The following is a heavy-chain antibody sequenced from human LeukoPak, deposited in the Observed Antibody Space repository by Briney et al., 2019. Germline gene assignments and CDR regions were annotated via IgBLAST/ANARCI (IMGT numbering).Heavy chain of an antibody. D-gene: IGHD6-19*01. Sequence: SETLSLTCTVSGGSISSYYWSWIRQPPGKGLEWIGYIYYSGSTNYNPSLKSRVTISVDTSKNQFSLKLSSVTAADTAVYYCASMNSSGWYSAFDIWGQGTMVTVSS. J-gene: IGHJ3*02. CDR1: GGSISSYY. CDR2: IYYSGST. CDR3: ASMNSSGWYSAFDI. V-gene: IGHV4-59*12.